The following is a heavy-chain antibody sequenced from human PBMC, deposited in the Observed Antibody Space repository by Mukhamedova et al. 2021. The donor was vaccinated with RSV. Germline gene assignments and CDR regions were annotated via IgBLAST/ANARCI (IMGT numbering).Heavy chain of an antibody. Sequence: WMGIIYPGDSDTRYSPSFQGQVTISAAKSISTAYLQWSSLKASDTAMYYCARHREAVAGNLGYYYYMDVWGKGTTVT. D-gene: IGHD6-19*01. J-gene: IGHJ6*03. CDR3: ARHREAVAGNLGYYYYMDV. CDR2: IYPGDSDT. V-gene: IGHV5-51*01.